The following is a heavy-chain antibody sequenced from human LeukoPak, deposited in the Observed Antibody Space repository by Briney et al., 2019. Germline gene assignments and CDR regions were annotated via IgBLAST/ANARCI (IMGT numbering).Heavy chain of an antibody. D-gene: IGHD3-22*01. Sequence: GGSLRPSCAASGFTFSSYAMSWVRQAPGKGLEWVSAISGSGGSTYYADSVKGRFTISRDNSKNTLYLQMNSLRAEDTAVYYCANGRYDTTGDPWGQGTLVTVSP. CDR2: ISGSGGST. V-gene: IGHV3-23*01. J-gene: IGHJ5*02. CDR1: GFTFSSYA. CDR3: ANGRYDTTGDP.